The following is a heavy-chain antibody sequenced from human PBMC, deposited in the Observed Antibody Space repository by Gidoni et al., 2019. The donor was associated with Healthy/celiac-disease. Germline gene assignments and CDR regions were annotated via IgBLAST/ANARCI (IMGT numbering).Heavy chain of an antibody. CDR2: IIPILGIA. D-gene: IGHD4-17*01. CDR1: GGTFSSYT. V-gene: IGHV1-69*02. CDR3: ARGSYGGNFDY. Sequence: QVQLVQSGAEVKKPGSSVKVSCKASGGTFSSYTISWVRQAPGQGLEWMGRIIPILGIANYAQKFQGRVTITADKSTSTAYMELSSLRAEDTAVYYCARGSYGGNFDYWGQGTLVTVSS. J-gene: IGHJ4*02.